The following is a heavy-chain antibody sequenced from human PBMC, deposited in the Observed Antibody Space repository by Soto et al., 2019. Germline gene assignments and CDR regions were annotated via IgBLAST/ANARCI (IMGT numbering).Heavy chain of an antibody. D-gene: IGHD2-2*03. CDR1: GFTFSTYA. CDR3: AKVGYDTFGYYLRAFDC. J-gene: IGHJ4*02. V-gene: IGHV3-23*01. Sequence: PGGSLRLSCATSGFTFSTYAMGWVRQAPGMGLECVALISGSGNTIYYADSVKGRFTISRDNSMNTVSLQMNSLRAEDTAIYYCAKVGYDTFGYYLRAFDCWGQGTLVTVSS. CDR2: ISGSGNTI.